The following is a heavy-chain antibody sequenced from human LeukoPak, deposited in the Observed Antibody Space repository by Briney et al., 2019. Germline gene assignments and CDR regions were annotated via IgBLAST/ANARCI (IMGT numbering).Heavy chain of an antibody. Sequence: SQTLSLTCAISGDSVSSNSAAWNWIRQSPSRGLEWLGRTYYRSKWYNDYAVSVKSRITINPDASKNQFSLKLSSVTAADTAVYYCARDTGSYSFSGMDVWGQGTTVTVSS. CDR1: GDSVSSNSAA. D-gene: IGHD1-26*01. CDR2: TYYRSKWYN. J-gene: IGHJ6*02. CDR3: ARDTGSYSFSGMDV. V-gene: IGHV6-1*01.